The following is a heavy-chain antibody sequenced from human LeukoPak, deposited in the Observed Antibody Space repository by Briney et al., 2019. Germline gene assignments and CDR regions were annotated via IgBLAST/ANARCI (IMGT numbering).Heavy chain of an antibody. CDR2: IWYDGSSR. CDR1: GFTFSTYA. V-gene: IGHV3-33*01. J-gene: IGHJ6*02. D-gene: IGHD3-10*01. CDR3: ATHYGRNYYYYAMDV. Sequence: GGSLRLSCAASGFTFSTYAMHWVRQAPGKGLEWVAVIWYDGSSRYYPDSVKGRFTISRDNSKNTLYLQMNSLRAEDTAVYYCATHYGRNYYYYAMDVWGQGTTVTVSS.